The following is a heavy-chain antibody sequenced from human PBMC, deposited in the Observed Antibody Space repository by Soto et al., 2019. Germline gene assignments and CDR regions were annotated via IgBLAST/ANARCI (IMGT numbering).Heavy chain of an antibody. V-gene: IGHV4-59*01. CDR2: IYYSGIT. CDR1: GAPITINY. J-gene: IGHJ4*01. D-gene: IGHD2-15*01. CDR3: ARDAGGPYDH. Sequence: SEPLSLTCTVCGAPITINYCSWIRQAPWKGLEWIAYIYYSGITTYNPSLKSRVTMSADTSKDQFSLKLNSVTAADTAVYYCARDAGGPYDHWG.